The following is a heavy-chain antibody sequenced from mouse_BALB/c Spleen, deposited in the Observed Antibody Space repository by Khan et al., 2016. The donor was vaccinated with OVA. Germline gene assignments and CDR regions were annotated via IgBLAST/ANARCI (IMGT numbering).Heavy chain of an antibody. V-gene: IGHV5-6-5*01. CDR1: GFTFSSYA. J-gene: IGHJ4*01. CDR2: ISSGGST. Sequence: EVELVESGGGLVKPGGSLKLSCAASGFTFSSYAVSWIRQTPEKRLEWVASISSGGSTYYPDSVKGRFTISSDDARNILYLQMSSMRSKDTAMYYCTRLVDYWGQGTSVTVSA. CDR3: TRLVDY.